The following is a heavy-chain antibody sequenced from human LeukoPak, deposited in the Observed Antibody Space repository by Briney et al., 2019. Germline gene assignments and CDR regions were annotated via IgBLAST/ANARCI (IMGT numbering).Heavy chain of an antibody. Sequence: GESLKISCKCSGYTFTTYWIAWLRQMPGKGLEWMGIIFPGDSDTRYSPSFQGQVTISAGKSISTAYLQWSSLGASDTAMYYCARVEELGSTYFDSWGQGTLVTVS. J-gene: IGHJ4*02. V-gene: IGHV5-51*01. CDR3: ARVEELGSTYFDS. CDR1: GYTFTTYW. D-gene: IGHD7-27*01. CDR2: IFPGDSDT.